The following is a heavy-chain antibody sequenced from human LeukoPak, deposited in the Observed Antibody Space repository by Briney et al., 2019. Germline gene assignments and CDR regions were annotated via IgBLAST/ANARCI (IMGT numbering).Heavy chain of an antibody. D-gene: IGHD6-19*01. CDR2: ISYDGSNK. CDR1: GFTFSSYG. Sequence: PGGSLRLSCAASGFTFSSYGMHWVRQAPGKGLEWVAVISYDGSNKYYADSVKGRFTISRDNSKNTLFLQMNSLRAEDTAVYYCAKEFSGGWSFDYWGQGTLVTVCS. J-gene: IGHJ4*02. CDR3: AKEFSGGWSFDY. V-gene: IGHV3-30*18.